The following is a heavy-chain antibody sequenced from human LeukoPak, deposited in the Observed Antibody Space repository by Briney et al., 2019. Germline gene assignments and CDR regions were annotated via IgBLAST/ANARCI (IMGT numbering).Heavy chain of an antibody. Sequence: SETLSLTCTVSGGSISSSSYYWGWIRQPPGKGLEWIGSIYYSGSTYYNPSLKSRVTISVDTSKNQFSLKLSSVTAADTAVYYCASDWTNAFDIWGQGTMVTVSS. D-gene: IGHD3-9*01. CDR2: IYYSGST. J-gene: IGHJ3*02. CDR1: GGSISSSSYY. CDR3: ASDWTNAFDI. V-gene: IGHV4-39*01.